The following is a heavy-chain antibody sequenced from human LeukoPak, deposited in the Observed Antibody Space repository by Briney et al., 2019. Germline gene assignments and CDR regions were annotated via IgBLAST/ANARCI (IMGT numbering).Heavy chain of an antibody. D-gene: IGHD3-10*01. J-gene: IGHJ4*02. CDR2: ISAYNGNT. V-gene: IGHV1-18*01. CDR1: RYTLTSYG. CDR3: ARDEINMVRGVFPGY. Sequence: ASVKVSCKASRYTLTSYGISWVRQAPGKGLEWMGWISAYNGNTNYAQKLQGRVTMTTDTSTSTAYMELRSLRSDDTAVYYCARDEINMVRGVFPGYWGQGTLVTVSS.